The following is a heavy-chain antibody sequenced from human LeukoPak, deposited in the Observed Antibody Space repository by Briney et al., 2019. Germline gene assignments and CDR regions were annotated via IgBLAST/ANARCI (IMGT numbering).Heavy chain of an antibody. CDR1: GGTFSSYA. D-gene: IGHD2-2*01. Sequence: GASVKVSCKASGGTFSSYAISWVRQAPGQGLEWMGGIIPIFGTANYAQKFQGRVTITADKSTSTAYMELSRLRSDDTAVYYCARSRPTRRPLYYYYYYMDVWGKGTTVTVSS. CDR2: IIPIFGTA. J-gene: IGHJ6*03. V-gene: IGHV1-69*06. CDR3: ARSRPTRRPLYYYYYYMDV.